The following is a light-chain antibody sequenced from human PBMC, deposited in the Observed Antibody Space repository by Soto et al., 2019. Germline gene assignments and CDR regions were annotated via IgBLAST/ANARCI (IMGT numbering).Light chain of an antibody. V-gene: IGLV4-69*01. CDR3: QTWGTGIPVV. J-gene: IGLJ2*01. CDR1: SGHSSYA. Sequence: QSVLTQSPSASASLGASVKLTCTLSSGHSSYAIAWHQQQPEKGPQYLMKVNSDGSHSKGDGIPDRFSGSSSGAERYLTISSLQSEDEADYYCQTWGTGIPVVFGGGTELTVL. CDR2: VNSDGSH.